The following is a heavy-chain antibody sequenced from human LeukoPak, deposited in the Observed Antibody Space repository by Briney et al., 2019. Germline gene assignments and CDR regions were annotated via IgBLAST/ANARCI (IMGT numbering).Heavy chain of an antibody. Sequence: GGSLRLSCAASGFTFSSYAMSWVRQAPGKGLEWASAISGSGGSTYYADSVKGRFTISRDNSKNTLYLQMNSLRAEDTAVYYCAKDHPRIAVADDAFDIWGQGTMVTVSS. CDR2: ISGSGGST. D-gene: IGHD6-19*01. CDR1: GFTFSSYA. J-gene: IGHJ3*02. CDR3: AKDHPRIAVADDAFDI. V-gene: IGHV3-23*01.